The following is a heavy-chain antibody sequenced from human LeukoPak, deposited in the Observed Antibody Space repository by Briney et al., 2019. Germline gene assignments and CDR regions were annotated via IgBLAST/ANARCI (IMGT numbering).Heavy chain of an antibody. CDR3: ARDGLLWFGELSFFDY. CDR1: GGTFSSYA. D-gene: IGHD3-10*01. CDR2: IIPIFGTA. Sequence: GASVKVSCKASGGTFSSYAISWVRQAPGQGLEWMGGIIPIFGTANYAQKFQGRVTITADESTSTAYMELSSLRSEDTAVYYCARDGLLWFGELSFFDYWGQGTLVTVSS. V-gene: IGHV1-69*13. J-gene: IGHJ4*02.